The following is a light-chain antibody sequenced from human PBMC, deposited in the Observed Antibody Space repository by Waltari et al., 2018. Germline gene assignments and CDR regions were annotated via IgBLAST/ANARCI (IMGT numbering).Light chain of an antibody. Sequence: DIHMTQSPSSLPAVEGAEVPIPCRPSQGITNYLAWYQQKPGKVPKLLIYSAPTLQPGVPSRFSGSGSGTDFTLTISSLQPEDFATYYCQKLNSYPPCTFGQGTKVEIK. CDR1: QGITNY. CDR2: SAP. V-gene: IGKV1-27*01. J-gene: IGKJ1*01. CDR3: QKLNSYPPCT.